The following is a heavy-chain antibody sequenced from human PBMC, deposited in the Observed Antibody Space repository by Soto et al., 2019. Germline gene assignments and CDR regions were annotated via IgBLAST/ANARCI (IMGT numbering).Heavy chain of an antibody. CDR2: ISYDGSNK. Sequence: SLRLSCAASGFTFSSYAMHWVRQAPGKGLEWVAVISYDGSNKYYADSVKGRFTISRDNSKNTLYLQMNSLRAEDTAVYYCARDISRVYARAEYFQHWGQGTLVTVSS. V-gene: IGHV3-30-3*01. CDR3: ARDISRVYARAEYFQH. J-gene: IGHJ1*01. CDR1: GFTFSSYA. D-gene: IGHD6-13*01.